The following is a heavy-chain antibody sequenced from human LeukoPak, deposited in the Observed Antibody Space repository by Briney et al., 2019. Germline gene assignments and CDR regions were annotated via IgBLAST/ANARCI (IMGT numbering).Heavy chain of an antibody. CDR2: ISSSSSTI. V-gene: IGHV3-48*01. Sequence: GGSLRLSCAASGFTFSSYSMNWVRQAPGKGLEWVSYISSSSSTIYYADSVKGRFTISRDNAKNSLYLQMNSLITEDTAVYFCARGFHSFDIWGQGTMVTVSS. CDR3: ARGFHSFDI. CDR1: GFTFSSYS. J-gene: IGHJ3*02.